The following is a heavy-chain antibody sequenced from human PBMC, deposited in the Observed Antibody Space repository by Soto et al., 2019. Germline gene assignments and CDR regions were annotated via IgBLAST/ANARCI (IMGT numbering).Heavy chain of an antibody. V-gene: IGHV3-66*01. Sequence: GGSLRLSCAASGFTVSSNYMSWVRQAPGKGLEWVSVIYSGGSTYYADSVKGGFTISRDNSKNTLYLQMNSLRAEDTAVYYCASGTADYYYYYMDVWGKGTTVTVSS. CDR2: IYSGGST. CDR1: GFTVSSNY. D-gene: IGHD6-25*01. CDR3: ASGTADYYYYYMDV. J-gene: IGHJ6*03.